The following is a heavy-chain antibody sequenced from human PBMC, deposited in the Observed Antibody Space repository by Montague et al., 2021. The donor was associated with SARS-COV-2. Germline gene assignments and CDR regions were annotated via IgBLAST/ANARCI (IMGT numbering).Heavy chain of an antibody. CDR3: ASSYYYGSGTYVYNYYMDV. V-gene: IGHV4-39*01. CDR1: GGSVSSSPYY. CDR2: ISYSGRT. Sequence: SGTLSLTCTVSGGSVSSSPYYWGWIRQPPGRGLEWVGSISYSGRTYFSPSLKSRLTISVDSSENQFSLRLSSVTAADTAVYYCASSYYYGSGTYVYNYYMDVWGKGTTVTVSS. D-gene: IGHD3-10*01. J-gene: IGHJ6*03.